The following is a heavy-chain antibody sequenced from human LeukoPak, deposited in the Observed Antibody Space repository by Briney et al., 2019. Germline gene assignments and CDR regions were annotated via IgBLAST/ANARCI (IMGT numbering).Heavy chain of an antibody. CDR3: ARHISGSWGYYFDY. D-gene: IGHD1-26*01. V-gene: IGHV1-2*02. CDR1: GYTFTGYY. CDR2: INPNSGGT. Sequence: ASVKVSCKASGYTFTGYYMHWVRQAPGQGLEWMGWINPNSGGTNYAQKFQGRVTMTRDTSISTAYMELSRLRSDDTAVYYCARHISGSWGYYFDYWGQGTLVTVSS. J-gene: IGHJ4*02.